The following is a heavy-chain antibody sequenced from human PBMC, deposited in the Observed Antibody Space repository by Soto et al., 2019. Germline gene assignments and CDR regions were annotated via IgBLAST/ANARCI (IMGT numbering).Heavy chain of an antibody. J-gene: IGHJ4*02. Sequence: EVQLVESGGGLVQPGGSLRLSCVASGFTFSTDSMNWVRQAPGKGLEWVAHISTSGATRYYADSVKGRFTISRDNAKTSLYLQMDRLGNEDTAVYYCARFFGSGFDYWGQGTLVTVSS. V-gene: IGHV3-48*02. CDR1: GFTFSTDS. D-gene: IGHD6-19*01. CDR3: ARFFGSGFDY. CDR2: ISTSGATR.